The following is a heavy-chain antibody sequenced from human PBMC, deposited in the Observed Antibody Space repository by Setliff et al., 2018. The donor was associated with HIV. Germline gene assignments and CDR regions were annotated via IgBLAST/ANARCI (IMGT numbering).Heavy chain of an antibody. J-gene: IGHJ5*02. CDR1: GGSISTSY. CDR3: ARRIDNSGSLPAKNWFDT. V-gene: IGHV4-4*09. CDR2: IFASGSS. D-gene: IGHD3-10*01. Sequence: SETLSLTCTVSGGSISTSYWNWIRQPPGKGLEWIGYIFASGSSLYNPSLQSRVSISIDTSKNQFSLKLSSVTAADTAVYYCARRIDNSGSLPAKNWFDTWGQGRLVTV.